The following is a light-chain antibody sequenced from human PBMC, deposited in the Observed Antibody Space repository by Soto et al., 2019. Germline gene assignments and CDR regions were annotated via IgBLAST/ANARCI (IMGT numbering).Light chain of an antibody. CDR1: QSVRSK. Sequence: EIVLPPSPASLSVSPVERATLSCRASQSVRSKVAWYQQKPGQAPSLVIYDTYIRATGIPARFSGSGFGTEFTLTISRLQTEDLAVYDCEQYNNWFSITGGQGTRLEIK. J-gene: IGKJ5*01. CDR3: EQYNNWFSIT. V-gene: IGKV3-15*01. CDR2: DTY.